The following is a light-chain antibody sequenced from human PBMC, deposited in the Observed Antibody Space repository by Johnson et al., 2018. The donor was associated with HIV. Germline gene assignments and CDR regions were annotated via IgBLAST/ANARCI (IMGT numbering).Light chain of an antibody. Sequence: QLVLTQPPSVSAAPGQNVTISCSGSSSNIAHHYLSWYQYLPGTAPRLLIYENNNRPSGIPDRFSGSTSGTSATLGITGLQTGDEADYYCGTWDSSLSAGGYVFGTGTKVTVL. CDR1: SSNIAHHY. CDR2: ENN. V-gene: IGLV1-51*02. CDR3: GTWDSSLSAGGYV. J-gene: IGLJ1*01.